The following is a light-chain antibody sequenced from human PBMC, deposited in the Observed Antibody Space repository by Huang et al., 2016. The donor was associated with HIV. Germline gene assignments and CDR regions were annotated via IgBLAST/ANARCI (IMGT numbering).Light chain of an antibody. J-gene: IGKJ5*01. CDR1: QSVNSY. V-gene: IGKV3-11*01. Sequence: EIVLTQSPATLSLSPGERATLSCRASQSVNSYLAWYQQKPGQAPRLLIYDASSRAPGIPARFSGSGSGTDFTLTINSLQPEDLTVYYCQQRSGWPPSITFGQGTRLEIK. CDR2: DAS. CDR3: QQRSGWPPSIT.